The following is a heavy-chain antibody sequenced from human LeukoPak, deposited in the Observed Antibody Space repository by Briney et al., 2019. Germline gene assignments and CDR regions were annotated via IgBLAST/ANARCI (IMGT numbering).Heavy chain of an antibody. J-gene: IGHJ6*03. CDR3: ARRYCSGGSCYGGGYYYYMDV. V-gene: IGHV7-4-1*02. Sequence: ASVKVSCKASGYTFTSYAMNWVRQAPGQGLEWMGWINTNTGNPTYAQGFTGRFVFSLDTSVSTAYLQISSLKAEDTAVYYCARRYCSGGSCYGGGYYYYMDVWGKGTTVTVSS. D-gene: IGHD2-15*01. CDR1: GYTFTSYA. CDR2: INTNTGNP.